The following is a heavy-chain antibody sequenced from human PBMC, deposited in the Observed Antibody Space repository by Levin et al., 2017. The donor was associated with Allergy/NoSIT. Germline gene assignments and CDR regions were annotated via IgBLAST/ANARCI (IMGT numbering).Heavy chain of an antibody. J-gene: IGHJ6*02. V-gene: IGHV3-15*01. D-gene: IGHD4-17*01. Sequence: PGGSLRLSCVASGFVFDNAWMSWVRQGPGTGLEWVGRIKSEIVGGTTDYAAPVKGRFTISRDDAKNTLFLQMNSLKTEDTAVYYCTTHDYGFVMDAWGQGTTVSVSS. CDR2: IKSEIVGGTT. CDR3: TTHDYGFVMDA. CDR1: GFVFDNAW.